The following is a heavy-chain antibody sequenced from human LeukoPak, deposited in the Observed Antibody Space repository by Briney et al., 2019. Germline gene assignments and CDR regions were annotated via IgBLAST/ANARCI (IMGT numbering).Heavy chain of an antibody. Sequence: SETLSLTCAVYGGSFSSYYWSWIRQPAGKGLEWIGRIYTSGSTNYNPSLKSRVTMSVDTSKNQFSLKLSSVTAADTAVYYCARIVDTAMVIVNWGQGTLVTVSS. J-gene: IGHJ4*02. CDR3: ARIVDTAMVIVN. CDR2: IYTSGST. CDR1: GGSFSSYY. D-gene: IGHD5-18*01. V-gene: IGHV4-59*10.